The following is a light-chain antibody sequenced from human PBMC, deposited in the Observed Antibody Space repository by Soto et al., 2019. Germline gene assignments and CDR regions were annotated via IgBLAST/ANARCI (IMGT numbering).Light chain of an antibody. Sequence: QSVLAQPASVSGSPGQSITISCTGTSSDVGAYDFVSWYQQHPDKAPKLMIYEVSNRPSGVSYRFSGSKSVNTATLTISGLQAEDAADYYCSSYTTSSTLVFGTGTKLTVL. CDR1: SSDVGAYDF. V-gene: IGLV2-14*03. J-gene: IGLJ1*01. CDR2: EVS. CDR3: SSYTTSSTLV.